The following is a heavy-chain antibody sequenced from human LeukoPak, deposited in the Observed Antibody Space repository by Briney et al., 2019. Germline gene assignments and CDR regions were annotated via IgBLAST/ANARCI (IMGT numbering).Heavy chain of an antibody. CDR1: GFTFSSYS. CDR3: ARVYEGYCRSTSCYRGFDP. CDR2: ISSSSSYI. D-gene: IGHD2-2*01. Sequence: PGGSLRLSCAASGFTFSSYSMNWVRQAPGKGLEWVSSISSSSSYIYYADSVKGRFTTSRDNAKNSLYLQMNSLRAEDTAVYYCARVYEGYCRSTSCYRGFDPWGQGTLVTVSS. J-gene: IGHJ5*02. V-gene: IGHV3-21*01.